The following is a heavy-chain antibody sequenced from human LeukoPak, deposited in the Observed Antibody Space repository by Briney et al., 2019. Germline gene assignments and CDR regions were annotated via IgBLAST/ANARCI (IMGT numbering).Heavy chain of an antibody. CDR3: ARGHYDSSGYYWFDP. CDR2: IYYSGST. CDR1: GGSISSSSYY. V-gene: IGHV4-39*01. J-gene: IGHJ5*02. Sequence: PSETLSLTRTVSGGSISSSSYYWGWTRQPPGKGLEYIGSIYYSGSTYYNPSLRSRGTISVDTSKNQFSLKLSSVTAADTAVYYCARGHYDSSGYYWFDPWGQGTLVTVSS. D-gene: IGHD3-22*01.